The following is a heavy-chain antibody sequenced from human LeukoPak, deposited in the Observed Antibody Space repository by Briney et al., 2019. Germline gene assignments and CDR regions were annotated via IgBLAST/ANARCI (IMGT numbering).Heavy chain of an antibody. J-gene: IGHJ3*02. Sequence: GGSLRLSCAASGFTFSDHYMDWVRQAPGKGLEWVGRTRNKANSYTTEYAASVKGRFTLSRDDSKNSLYLQMNSLKTEDTAVYYCARVCSSTSCYNAFDIWGQGTMVTVSS. CDR3: ARVCSSTSCYNAFDI. CDR2: TRNKANSYTT. V-gene: IGHV3-72*01. CDR1: GFTFSDHY. D-gene: IGHD2-2*01.